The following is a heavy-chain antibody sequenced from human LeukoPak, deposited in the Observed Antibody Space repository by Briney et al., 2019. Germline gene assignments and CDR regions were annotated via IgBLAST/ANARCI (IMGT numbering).Heavy chain of an antibody. V-gene: IGHV1-2*02. CDR1: GYTFTIYA. Sequence: ASVKVSCKASGYTFTIYAIHWVRQAPGQGLEWMGWITPSGGTNYPQKFQGRVAITLDTSITTAYMDLSRLTSDDTAVYYCARDRYGDGFAHLDYWGQGALVTVSS. CDR3: ARDRYGDGFAHLDY. CDR2: ITPSGGT. J-gene: IGHJ4*02. D-gene: IGHD5-24*01.